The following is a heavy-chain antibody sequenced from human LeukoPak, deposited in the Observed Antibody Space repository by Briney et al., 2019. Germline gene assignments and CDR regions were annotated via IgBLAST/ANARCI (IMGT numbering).Heavy chain of an antibody. CDR1: GFTFSKYG. CDR2: IRCDGSTE. V-gene: IGHV3-30*02. Sequence: GGSLRLSCEVSGFTFSKYGMHWVRQAPGKGLEWVSTIRCDGSTEYYADSVRGRFTISRDNSGNTLFLQMNSLGAEDTAVYYCVRDTITYDIFTGSPDYWGQGTLVIVSS. D-gene: IGHD3-9*01. J-gene: IGHJ4*02. CDR3: VRDTITYDIFTGSPDY.